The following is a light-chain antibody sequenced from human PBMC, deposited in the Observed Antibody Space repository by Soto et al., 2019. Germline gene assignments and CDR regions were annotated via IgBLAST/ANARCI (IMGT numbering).Light chain of an antibody. J-gene: IGKJ1*01. CDR3: QHWTDYSWT. Sequence: DIHMTQSPSTLSASVGDRVTITCRASQSLTMWLAGYQQKPGKAPNLLIYKTSSLESGVPSRFSGSGSGTEFTLTISSLQPDEFATYYCQHWTDYSWTFGQGTKVEVK. CDR1: QSLTMW. V-gene: IGKV1-5*03. CDR2: KTS.